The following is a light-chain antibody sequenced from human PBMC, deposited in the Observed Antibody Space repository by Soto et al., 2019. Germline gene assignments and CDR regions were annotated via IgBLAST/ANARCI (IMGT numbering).Light chain of an antibody. CDR3: QHYNSYSEA. Sequence: IPLTQCASTLSGSAGDSGTIPCRASQPVXSGLGWYQQKPGKAPKLLXDKASTLKRGGPSRFSGSGSGTEFTLTISSLQPDDFANYYCQHYNSYSEAFGQGTKVDIK. J-gene: IGKJ1*01. CDR2: KAS. CDR1: QPVXSG. V-gene: IGKV1-5*03.